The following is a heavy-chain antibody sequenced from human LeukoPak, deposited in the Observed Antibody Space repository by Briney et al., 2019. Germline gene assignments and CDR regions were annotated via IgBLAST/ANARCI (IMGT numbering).Heavy chain of an antibody. Sequence: GGSLRLSCAASGFTFSSYAMSWVRQAPGKGLEWVSAISGGGSTCYADSVKGRFTISRDNSKNTLYLQMNSLRAEDTAVYYCAKSGRYYDFWSGYYVDYWGQGTLVTVSS. CDR2: ISGGGST. CDR1: GFTFSSYA. D-gene: IGHD3-3*01. J-gene: IGHJ4*02. V-gene: IGHV3-23*01. CDR3: AKSGRYYDFWSGYYVDY.